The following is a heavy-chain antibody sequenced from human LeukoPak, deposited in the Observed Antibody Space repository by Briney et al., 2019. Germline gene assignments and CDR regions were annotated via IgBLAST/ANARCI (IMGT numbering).Heavy chain of an antibody. V-gene: IGHV3-23*01. CDR3: AKDVDSSGYYLSFDY. D-gene: IGHD3-22*01. J-gene: IGHJ4*02. CDR1: GFTFSSYA. Sequence: GGSLRLSCAASGFTFSSYAMSWVRQAPGKGLEWVSAISGSGGNTYYADSVEGRFTLSRDNSKNTLYLQMNSLRAEDTAVYYCAKDVDSSGYYLSFDYWGQGTLVTVSS. CDR2: ISGSGGNT.